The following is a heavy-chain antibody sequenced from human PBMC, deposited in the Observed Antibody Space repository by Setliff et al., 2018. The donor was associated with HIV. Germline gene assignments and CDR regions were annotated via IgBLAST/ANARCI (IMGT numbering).Heavy chain of an antibody. CDR1: GGSISSYY. V-gene: IGHV4-4*07. J-gene: IGHJ4*02. CDR2: IYTSGST. Sequence: LSLTCTVSGGSISSYYWSWIRQPAGKGLEWIGHIYTSGSTNYNPPLKSRVTISVDTSKSQFSLRLNSVTATDTALYYCARGRFHRLHRPYSGSGSLGIQYFDYWGQGTLVTVSS. CDR3: ARGRFHRLHRPYSGSGSLGIQYFDY. D-gene: IGHD3-10*01.